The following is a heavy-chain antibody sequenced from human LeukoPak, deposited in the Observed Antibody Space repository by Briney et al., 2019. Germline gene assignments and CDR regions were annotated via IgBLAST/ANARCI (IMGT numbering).Heavy chain of an antibody. V-gene: IGHV1-69*04. CDR2: IIPILGIA. D-gene: IGHD6-13*01. CDR3: ARDIAAAGSEHDAFDI. CDR1: GGTFSSYA. Sequence: ASVKVSCKASGGTFSSYAISWVRQAPGQGLEGMGRIIPILGIANYAQKCQGRLTITADKSTSTAYMELSSLRSEDTAVYYCARDIAAAGSEHDAFDIWGQGTMVTVSS. J-gene: IGHJ3*02.